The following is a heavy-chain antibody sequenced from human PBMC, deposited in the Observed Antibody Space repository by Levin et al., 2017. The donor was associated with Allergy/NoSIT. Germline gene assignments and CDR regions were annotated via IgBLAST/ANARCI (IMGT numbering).Heavy chain of an antibody. Sequence: SETLSLTCTVSGGSISSYYWSWIRQPPGKGLEWIGYIYYSGSTNYNPSLKSRVTISVDTSKNQFSLKLSSVTAADTAVYYCARAINYFNYYGSQMAWFDPWGQGTLVTVSS. J-gene: IGHJ5*02. V-gene: IGHV4-59*01. CDR3: ARAINYFNYYGSQMAWFDP. D-gene: IGHD3-10*01. CDR2: IYYSGST. CDR1: GGSISSYY.